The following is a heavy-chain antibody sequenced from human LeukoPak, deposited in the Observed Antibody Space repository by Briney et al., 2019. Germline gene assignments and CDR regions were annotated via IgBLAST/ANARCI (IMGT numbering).Heavy chain of an antibody. V-gene: IGHV3-7*01. Sequence: PGGSLRLSCAASGFTFTNYWMSWVRQAPGKGLELVANIKQDRSEKYYVDSVKGRFTISRDNAKNSLYLQMNSLRAEDTAVYYCARVSSSMGGAADYWGQGTLVTVSS. CDR1: GFTFTNYW. CDR3: ARVSSSMGGAADY. CDR2: IKQDRSEK. D-gene: IGHD6-6*01. J-gene: IGHJ4*02.